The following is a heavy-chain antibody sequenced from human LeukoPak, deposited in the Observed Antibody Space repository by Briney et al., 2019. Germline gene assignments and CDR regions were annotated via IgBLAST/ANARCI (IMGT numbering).Heavy chain of an antibody. Sequence: ASVKVSCEASGYTFTSYGISWVRQAPGQGLEWMGWISAYNGNTNYAQKFQGRVTMTRDTSISTAYMELSRLRSDDTAVYYCASGRGSTAYYYMDVWGKGTTVTVSS. CDR3: ASGRGSTAYYYMDV. CDR1: GYTFTSYG. J-gene: IGHJ6*03. CDR2: ISAYNGNT. D-gene: IGHD2-2*01. V-gene: IGHV1-18*01.